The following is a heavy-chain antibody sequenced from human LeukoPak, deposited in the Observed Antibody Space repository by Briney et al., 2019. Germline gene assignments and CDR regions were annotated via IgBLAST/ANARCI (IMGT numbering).Heavy chain of an antibody. CDR1: GGTFISYA. J-gene: IGHJ5*02. CDR2: IIPIFGTA. D-gene: IGHD2-15*01. Sequence: SVTVSCKASGGTFISYAISGVRQAPGQGLEWMGGIIPIFGTANYAQKFQGRVTITADESTSTAYMELSSLRSEDTAVYYCARSSGYCSGGSCEYNWFDPWGQGTLVTVSS. V-gene: IGHV1-69*13. CDR3: ARSSGYCSGGSCEYNWFDP.